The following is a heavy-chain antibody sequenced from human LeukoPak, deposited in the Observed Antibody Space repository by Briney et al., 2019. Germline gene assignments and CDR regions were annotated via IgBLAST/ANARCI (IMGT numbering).Heavy chain of an antibody. J-gene: IGHJ4*02. CDR1: GFTFTSYE. CDR3: AGGLPYTSRWYFDY. Sequence: PGGSLRLSCAASGFTFTSYEMNWVRQAPGKGLEWISYISSSDNTIYYADSVKGRFSISRDNAKNSLYLQMNSLRAEDTAVYYCAGGLPYTSRWYFDYWGQGTLVTVSS. CDR2: ISSSDNTI. V-gene: IGHV3-48*03. D-gene: IGHD6-13*01.